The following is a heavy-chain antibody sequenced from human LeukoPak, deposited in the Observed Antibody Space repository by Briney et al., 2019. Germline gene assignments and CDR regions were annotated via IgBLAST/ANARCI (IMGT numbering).Heavy chain of an antibody. Sequence: SVKVSCKASGFTFTSSAVQWVRQARGQRLEWIGWIVVGSGNTNYAQKFQERVTITRDMSTSTAYMELSSLRSEDTAVYYCAATSGEATVSGGDFDYWGQGTLVTVSS. D-gene: IGHD4-11*01. J-gene: IGHJ4*02. V-gene: IGHV1-58*01. CDR1: GFTFTSSA. CDR2: IVVGSGNT. CDR3: AATSGEATVSGGDFDY.